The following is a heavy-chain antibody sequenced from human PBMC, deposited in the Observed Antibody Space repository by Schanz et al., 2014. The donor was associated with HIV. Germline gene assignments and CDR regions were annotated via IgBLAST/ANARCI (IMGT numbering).Heavy chain of an antibody. D-gene: IGHD2-15*01. CDR3: AKFSRLLGNFDD. CDR1: GFSFSRYA. V-gene: IGHV3-23*01. Sequence: EVQLLDSGGGLVQPGGSLRVSCAASGFSFSRYAMNWVRQAPGKGLQWVSTISGSGDRTYYAESVRGRVTISRDNSKNTLYLQMNSLRAEDTAVYYCAKFSRLLGNFDDWGQGTLVTVSS. CDR2: ISGSGDRT. J-gene: IGHJ4*02.